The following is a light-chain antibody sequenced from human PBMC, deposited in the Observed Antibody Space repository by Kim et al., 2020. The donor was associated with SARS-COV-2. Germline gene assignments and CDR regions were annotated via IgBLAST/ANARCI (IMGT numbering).Light chain of an antibody. V-gene: IGLV3-19*01. J-gene: IGLJ3*02. Sequence: SSELTQDPAVSVALGQTVRITCQGDSLRSYYASWYQQKPGQAPVLVIYGKNNRPSGIPDRFSGSSSGNTASLTITGAQAEDEADYYCNSRDSSGNHLRVFGGGTKPSVL. CDR2: GKN. CDR1: SLRSYY. CDR3: NSRDSSGNHLRV.